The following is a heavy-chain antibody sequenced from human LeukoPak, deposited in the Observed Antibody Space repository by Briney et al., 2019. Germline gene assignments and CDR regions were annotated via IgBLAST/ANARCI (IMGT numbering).Heavy chain of an antibody. CDR2: IYYSGST. J-gene: IGHJ4*02. Sequence: PSETLSLTCTVSGGSISSSSYYWGWIRQPPGKGLEWIGSIYYSGSTYYNPSLKSRVTISVYTSKNNFSLKLSSVTAADTAVYYCASRDYYDSSGYLYFDYWGQGTLVTVSS. D-gene: IGHD3-22*01. CDR3: ASRDYYDSSGYLYFDY. V-gene: IGHV4-39*02. CDR1: GGSISSSSYY.